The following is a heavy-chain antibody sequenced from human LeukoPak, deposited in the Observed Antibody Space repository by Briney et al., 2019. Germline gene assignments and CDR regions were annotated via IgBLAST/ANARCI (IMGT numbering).Heavy chain of an antibody. Sequence: GASVKVSCKVSGYTLTELSMHWVRQAPGKGLEWMGGFDPEDGETIYAQKFQGRVTMTEDTSTDTAYMELSSLRSEDTVVYYCATSSNYGDYEAFDYWGQGTLVTVSS. CDR1: GYTLTELS. CDR3: ATSSNYGDYEAFDY. D-gene: IGHD4-17*01. V-gene: IGHV1-24*01. CDR2: FDPEDGET. J-gene: IGHJ4*02.